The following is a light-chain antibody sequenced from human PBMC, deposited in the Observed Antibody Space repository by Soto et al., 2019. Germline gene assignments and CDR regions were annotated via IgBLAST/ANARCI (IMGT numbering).Light chain of an antibody. CDR3: QQTNSFPLT. V-gene: IGKV1-12*01. CDR2: SAS. Sequence: DIQMTQSPSYVPASVGDRVTISFRASQGITSWLSWYQQKPGKAPKLLIYSASSLQSGVPSRFSGSGSGTYFTLTISSLQPEDFATYYCQQTNSFPLTFGGGTKVDIK. J-gene: IGKJ4*01. CDR1: QGITSW.